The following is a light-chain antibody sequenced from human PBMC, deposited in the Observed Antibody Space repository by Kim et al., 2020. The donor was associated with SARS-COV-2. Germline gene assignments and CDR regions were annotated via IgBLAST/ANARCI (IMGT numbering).Light chain of an antibody. CDR3: QSADSSGPYVI. J-gene: IGLJ2*01. Sequence: SYELTQPPSVSVSPGQTARITCSGDTLPKQYAYWYQQKPGQAPLLVIYKDSERPSGIPERLSASSSGTTVTLTISGVQAEDEADYYCQSADSSGPYVIFG. CDR1: TLPKQY. V-gene: IGLV3-25*03. CDR2: KDS.